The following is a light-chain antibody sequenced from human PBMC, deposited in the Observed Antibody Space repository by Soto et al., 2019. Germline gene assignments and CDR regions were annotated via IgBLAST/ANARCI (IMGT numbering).Light chain of an antibody. Sequence: QSALTQPASVSGSPGQSITISCTGTNNDIGVYNFVSWYQHHPGKAPKLIIFDVTNRPSGVSNRFSGSKSGNTASLTISGLQAEDEADYYCSSYTTGTTPLVFGTVTKVTVL. CDR1: NNDIGVYNF. CDR2: DVT. V-gene: IGLV2-14*03. CDR3: SSYTTGTTPLV. J-gene: IGLJ1*01.